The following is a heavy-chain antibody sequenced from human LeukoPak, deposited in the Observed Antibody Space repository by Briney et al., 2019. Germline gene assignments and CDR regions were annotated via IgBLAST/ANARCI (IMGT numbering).Heavy chain of an antibody. CDR3: AKRDSNDYYYSASDY. V-gene: IGHV3-23*01. D-gene: IGHD3-22*01. CDR2: ISGSGSNT. J-gene: IGHJ4*02. CDR1: GFTFNSYA. Sequence: GGSLRLSCAASGFTFNSYAMSWVRQAPGKGLEWVSVISGSGSNTYYADSVKGRFTTSRDNSKNTLYLQMNSLRAEDTAVYYCAKRDSNDYYYSASDYWGQGTLVAVSS.